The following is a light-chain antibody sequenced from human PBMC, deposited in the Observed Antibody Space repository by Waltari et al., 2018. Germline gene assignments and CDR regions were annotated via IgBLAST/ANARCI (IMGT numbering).Light chain of an antibody. J-gene: IGLJ3*02. Sequence: QSALTQPASVSGSPGQSITISCTGTSSDIGTYNYASWYQQHPCRAPKLIVYHVSKRPLGVAVRFSGSKSDNTASLTISGLQAEDEADYYCSSYTRVSASVVFGGGTKLTVL. V-gene: IGLV2-14*03. CDR3: SSYTRVSASVV. CDR1: SSDIGTYNY. CDR2: HVS.